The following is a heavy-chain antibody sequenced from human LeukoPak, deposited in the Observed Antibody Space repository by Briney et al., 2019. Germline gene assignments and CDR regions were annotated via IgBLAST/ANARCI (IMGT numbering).Heavy chain of an antibody. D-gene: IGHD2-21*01. CDR3: AKDSPFPI. CDR2: ISWNSGSI. CDR1: GFTFDDYA. V-gene: IGHV3-9*01. J-gene: IGHJ3*02. Sequence: GGSLRLSCAASGFTFDDYAMHWVRQAPGKGLEWVPGISWNSGSIGYADSVKGRFTISRDNAKNSLYLQMNSLRAEDTALYYCAKDSPFPIWGQGTMVTVSS.